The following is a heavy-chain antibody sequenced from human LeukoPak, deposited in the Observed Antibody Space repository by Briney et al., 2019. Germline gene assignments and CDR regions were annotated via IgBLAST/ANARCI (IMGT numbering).Heavy chain of an antibody. CDR2: IYSGGST. V-gene: IGHV3-53*01. CDR3: ARGGNYGGNTGYFDY. D-gene: IGHD4/OR15-4a*01. Sequence: PGGSLRLSCAASGFTVSSNYMSWVRQAPGKGREWVSVIYSGGSTYYAESVKGRFTVSRDNSKNTLYLQMSSLRAEDTAIFYCARGGNYGGNTGYFDYWGQGALVTVSS. J-gene: IGHJ4*02. CDR1: GFTVSSNY.